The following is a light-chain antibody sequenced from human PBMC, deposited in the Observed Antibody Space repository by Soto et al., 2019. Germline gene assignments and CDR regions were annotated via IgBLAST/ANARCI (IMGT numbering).Light chain of an antibody. CDR3: QQRSNWPSIT. V-gene: IGKV3-11*01. CDR2: DAS. Sequence: EIVLTQSPATLSLFPGARAPLSCRASQSVSSYLAWYQQKPGQAPRLLIYDASNRATGIPARFSGSGSGTDFTLTISSLEPEDFAVYYCQQRSNWPSITFGQGTRLEIK. J-gene: IGKJ5*01. CDR1: QSVSSY.